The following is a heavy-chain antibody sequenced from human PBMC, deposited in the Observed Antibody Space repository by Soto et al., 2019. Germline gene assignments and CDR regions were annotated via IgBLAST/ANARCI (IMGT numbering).Heavy chain of an antibody. Sequence: ETLSLTCTVSGCSISSYYWSWIRQPPGKGLEWIGYIYYSGSTNYNPSLKSRVTISVDTSKNQFSLKLSSVTAADTAVYYCARGVWLVLPYYFDYWGQGTLVTVSS. V-gene: IGHV4-59*01. J-gene: IGHJ4*02. D-gene: IGHD6-19*01. CDR2: IYYSGST. CDR3: ARGVWLVLPYYFDY. CDR1: GCSISSYY.